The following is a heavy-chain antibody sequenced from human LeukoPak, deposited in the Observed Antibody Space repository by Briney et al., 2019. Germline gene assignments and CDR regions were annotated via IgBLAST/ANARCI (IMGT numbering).Heavy chain of an antibody. Sequence: PGGSLRLSCAASGFTFSSYDMHWVRHATGKGLEWVSAIGTAGDTYYPGSVKGRFTISRENAKNSLYLQMNSLRAGDTAVYYCARAYCGGDCYYDYWGQGTLVTVSS. CDR3: ARAYCGGDCYYDY. J-gene: IGHJ4*02. V-gene: IGHV3-13*01. D-gene: IGHD2-21*02. CDR1: GFTFSSYD. CDR2: IGTAGDT.